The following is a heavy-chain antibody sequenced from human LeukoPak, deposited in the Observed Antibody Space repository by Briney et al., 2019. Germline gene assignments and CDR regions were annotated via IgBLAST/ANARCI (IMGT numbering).Heavy chain of an antibody. Sequence: PGGSLRLSYAASEFTFSSYAMSWVRQAPGKGLEWVSTITSSGGSTYYADSVKGRFTISRDNSKNTLYLQMNSLRAEDTAVYYCASRGSGRSRGLDCWGQGTLVTVSS. J-gene: IGHJ4*02. CDR1: EFTFSSYA. D-gene: IGHD6-19*01. CDR2: ITSSGGST. CDR3: ASRGSGRSRGLDC. V-gene: IGHV3-23*01.